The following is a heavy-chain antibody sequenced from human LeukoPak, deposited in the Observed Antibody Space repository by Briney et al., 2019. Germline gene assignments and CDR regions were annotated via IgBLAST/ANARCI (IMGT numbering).Heavy chain of an antibody. CDR1: GFIVTRNY. Sequence: GGSLRLSCAASGFIVTRNYISWVRQAPGKGLEWVSVIDRSGVKNYADSVKGRFTISRDNAKNSLSLQMNSLRAEDTAVYYCAGDPYNGSYGDDYYYYMDVWGKGTTVTISS. V-gene: IGHV3-53*01. D-gene: IGHD1-26*01. CDR3: AGDPYNGSYGDDYYYYMDV. J-gene: IGHJ6*03. CDR2: IDRSGVK.